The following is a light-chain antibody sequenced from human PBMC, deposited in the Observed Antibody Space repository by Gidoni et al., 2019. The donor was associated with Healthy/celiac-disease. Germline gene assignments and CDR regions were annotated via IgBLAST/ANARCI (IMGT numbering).Light chain of an antibody. CDR3: SSYTSSSTLV. V-gene: IGLV2-14*01. Sequence: QSALTQPASVSRSPGPSITISCTGTSSDVGGYNYVSCYQQHPGKAPKLMIYDVSKRPSGVSNRFSGSKSGNTASLTISGLQAEDEADYYCSSYTSSSTLVFGGGTKLTVL. CDR2: DVS. J-gene: IGLJ3*02. CDR1: SSDVGGYNY.